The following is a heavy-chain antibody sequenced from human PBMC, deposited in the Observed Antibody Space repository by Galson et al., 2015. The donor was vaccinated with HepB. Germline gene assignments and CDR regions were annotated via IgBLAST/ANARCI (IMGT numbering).Heavy chain of an antibody. CDR1: GFTVSKYY. CDR3: AGDWGTSGRLH. J-gene: IGHJ4*02. CDR2: INSGGSA. V-gene: IGHV3-53*05. Sequence: SLRLSCAVSGFTVSKYYVSWVRQTPGKGLEWVSFINSGGSAYYADSVKGRFTISRDNSKNTLYLQMNSLRPEDTAVYYCAGDWGTSGRLHWGQGTLVTVSS. D-gene: IGHD2-2*01.